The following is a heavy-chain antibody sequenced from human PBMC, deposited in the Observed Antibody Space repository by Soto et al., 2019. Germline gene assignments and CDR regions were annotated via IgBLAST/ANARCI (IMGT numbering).Heavy chain of an antibody. V-gene: IGHV1-24*01. CDR2: FDPEDGET. D-gene: IGHD3-16*02. CDR1: GYTLTELS. CDR3: ATAHSRGDYIWGSYRSLFDY. J-gene: IGHJ4*02. Sequence: ASVKVSCKVSGYTLTELSIHWVRQAPGKGLEWMGGFDPEDGETIYAQKFQGRVTMTEDTSTDTAYMELSSLRSEDTAVYYCATAHSRGDYIWGSYRSLFDYWGQGTLVTVSS.